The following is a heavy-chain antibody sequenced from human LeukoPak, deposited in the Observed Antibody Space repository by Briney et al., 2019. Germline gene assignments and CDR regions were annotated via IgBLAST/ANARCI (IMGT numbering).Heavy chain of an antibody. CDR3: ASALYERRDGYNSPRRWSTPFDY. D-gene: IGHD5-24*01. CDR1: GYTFTSYD. CDR2: MNPNSGNT. J-gene: IGHJ4*02. Sequence: ASVKVSCKASGYTFTSYDINWVRQATGQGLEWMGWMNPNSGNTGYAQKFQGRVTMTRNTSISTAYMELSSLRSEDTAVYYCASALYERRDGYNSPRRWSTPFDYWGQGTLVTVSS. V-gene: IGHV1-8*01.